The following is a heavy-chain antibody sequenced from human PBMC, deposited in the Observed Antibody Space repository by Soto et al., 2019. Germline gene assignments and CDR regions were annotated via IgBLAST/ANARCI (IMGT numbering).Heavy chain of an antibody. CDR2: ISAYNGNT. CDR1: GYTFTSYG. J-gene: IGHJ6*02. Sequence: WASVKVSCKASGYTFTSYGISWVRQAPGQGLEWMGWISAYNGNTNYAQKLQGRVTMTTDTSTSTAYMELRSLRSDDTAVYYCARDRPLWFGELLRLSYYYGMDVWGQGTTVTVSS. V-gene: IGHV1-18*01. D-gene: IGHD3-10*01. CDR3: ARDRPLWFGELLRLSYYYGMDV.